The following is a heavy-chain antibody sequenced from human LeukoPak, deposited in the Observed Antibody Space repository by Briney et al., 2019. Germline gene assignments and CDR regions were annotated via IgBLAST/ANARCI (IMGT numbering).Heavy chain of an antibody. CDR3: AREPRYQQTRPYAFDI. V-gene: IGHV3-30*02. D-gene: IGHD1-26*01. CDR1: GFTFLSYG. J-gene: IGHJ3*02. Sequence: GGSLRLSCAASGFTFLSYGMHWVRQAPGKGLEWVAFIRYDGSNKYYADSVKGRFTISRDNSKNTLYLQMNSLRAEDTAVYYCAREPRYQQTRPYAFDIWGQGTMVTVSS. CDR2: IRYDGSNK.